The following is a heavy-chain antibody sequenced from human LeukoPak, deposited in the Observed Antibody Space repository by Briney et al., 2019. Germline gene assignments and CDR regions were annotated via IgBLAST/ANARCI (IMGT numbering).Heavy chain of an antibody. CDR1: GFIFSTYW. Sequence: PGGSLRLSCAASGFIFSTYWMSWVRQAPGKGLEWVANIKKDGSEKHYVDSVKGRFTISRDDAKNSLYLQMNSLRAEDTAVYYCAKDRDSSSPWYFDVWGRGTLVTVSS. J-gene: IGHJ2*01. CDR2: IKKDGSEK. CDR3: AKDRDSSSPWYFDV. V-gene: IGHV3-7*04. D-gene: IGHD6-6*01.